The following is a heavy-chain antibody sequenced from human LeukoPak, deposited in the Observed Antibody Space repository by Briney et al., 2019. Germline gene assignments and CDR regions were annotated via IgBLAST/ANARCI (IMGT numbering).Heavy chain of an antibody. CDR3: AHISLWPNQQLVPFDY. V-gene: IGHV2-5*01. J-gene: IGHJ4*02. CDR1: GFSLSTSGVG. CDR2: IYWNDDK. Sequence: SGPTLVKPTQTLTLTCTFSGFSLSTSGVGVGWIRQPPGKALEWLALIYWNDDKRYSPSLKSRLTITKDTSKNQVVLTMTNMDPVDTATYYCAHISLWPNQQLVPFDYWGQGTLVTVSS. D-gene: IGHD6-13*01.